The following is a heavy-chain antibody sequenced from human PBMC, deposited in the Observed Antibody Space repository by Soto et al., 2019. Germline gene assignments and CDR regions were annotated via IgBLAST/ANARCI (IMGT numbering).Heavy chain of an antibody. CDR3: ARGRYGDY. CDR1: GYTFTSYG. Sequence: QVHLVQSGAEVKKPGASVKVSCKGSGYTFTSYGITWVRQAPGQGLEWMGWISARNGDTDYAQKLQGRVTVTRDTSTSTAYMELSGLRSDDTAVYYCARGRYGDYWGQGALVTVSS. J-gene: IGHJ4*02. V-gene: IGHV1-18*01. CDR2: ISARNGDT. D-gene: IGHD1-1*01.